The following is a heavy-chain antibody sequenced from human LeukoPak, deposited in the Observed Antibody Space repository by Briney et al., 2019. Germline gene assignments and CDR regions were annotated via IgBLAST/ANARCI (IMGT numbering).Heavy chain of an antibody. CDR1: GYTFTSYY. J-gene: IGHJ6*02. CDR2: INPSGGST. D-gene: IGHD3-3*01. Sequence: ASVKVSRKASGYTFTSYYMHWVRQAPGQGLKWMGIINPSGGSTSYAQKFQGRVTMTRDTSTSTVYMELSSLRSEDTAVYYCARASPTYYDFWSGYSPGMDVWGQGTTVTVSS. CDR3: ARASPTYYDFWSGYSPGMDV. V-gene: IGHV1-46*01.